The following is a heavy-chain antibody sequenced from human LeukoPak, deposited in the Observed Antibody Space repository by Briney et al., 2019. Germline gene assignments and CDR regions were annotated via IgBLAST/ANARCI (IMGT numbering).Heavy chain of an antibody. CDR3: AGTYLYGSGSYDYYYYYGMDV. CDR1: GGSISSGGYS. J-gene: IGHJ6*02. Sequence: SETLSLTCAVSGGSISSGGYSWSWIRQPPGKGLEWIVYIYYRGSTNYNPSLKSRVTISVDTSKNQFSLKLSSVTAADTAVYYCAGTYLYGSGSYDYYYYYGMDVWGQGTTVTVSS. CDR2: IYYRGST. D-gene: IGHD3-10*01. V-gene: IGHV4-61*08.